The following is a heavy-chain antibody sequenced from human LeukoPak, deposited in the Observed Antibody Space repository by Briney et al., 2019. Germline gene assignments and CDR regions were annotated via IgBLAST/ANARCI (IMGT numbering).Heavy chain of an antibody. D-gene: IGHD4-23*01. CDR3: ARVGGGNSRGKTYYFDY. J-gene: IGHJ4*02. V-gene: IGHV3-20*04. Sequence: GGSLRLSCAASGFTFDDYGMSWVRQAPGKGLERVSGINWNGGSTGYADSVKGRFTISRDNAKNSLYLQMNSLRAEDTALYYCARVGGGNSRGKTYYFDYWGQGTLVTVSS. CDR2: INWNGGST. CDR1: GFTFDDYG.